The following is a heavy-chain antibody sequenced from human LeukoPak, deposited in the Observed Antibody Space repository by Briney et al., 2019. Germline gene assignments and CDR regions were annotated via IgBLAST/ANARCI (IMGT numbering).Heavy chain of an antibody. D-gene: IGHD4-23*01. CDR1: GYTFTSYG. CDR3: ARPDYGGNSGLSEGY. Sequence: ASVKVSCKASGYTFTSYGISWVRQAPGQGLEWMGWISAYNGNTNYAQKIQGRVTMTTDTSTSTAYMELRSLRSDNTAVYYCARPDYGGNSGLSEGYWGQGTLVTVSS. CDR2: ISAYNGNT. J-gene: IGHJ4*02. V-gene: IGHV1-18*01.